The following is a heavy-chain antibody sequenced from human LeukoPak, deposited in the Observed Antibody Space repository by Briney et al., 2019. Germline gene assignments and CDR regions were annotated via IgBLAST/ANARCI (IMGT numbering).Heavy chain of an antibody. Sequence: ASVKVSCKVSGYTLTELSIHWVRQAPGKGLEWMGWMNPNSGNTGYAQKFQGRVTMTRNTSISTAYMELSSLRSEDTAVYYCARVRGPRGYYLWYWGQGTLVTVSS. J-gene: IGHJ4*02. CDR3: ARVRGPRGYYLWY. CDR1: GYTLTELS. V-gene: IGHV1-8*01. D-gene: IGHD3-22*01. CDR2: MNPNSGNT.